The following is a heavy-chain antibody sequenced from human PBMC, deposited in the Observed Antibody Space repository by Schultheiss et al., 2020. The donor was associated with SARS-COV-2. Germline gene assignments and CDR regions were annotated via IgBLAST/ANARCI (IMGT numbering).Heavy chain of an antibody. CDR2: ITTAGDT. Sequence: GGSLRLSCAASEFTFSSYDMHWVRQATGKGLEWVSLITTAGDTYYQGSVKGRFTVSREDAENSLYLQMNSLRAGDTAVYYCARGAGPFSLRLYRYFQYWGQGTLVTVSS. V-gene: IGHV3-13*04. D-gene: IGHD4-11*01. CDR1: EFTFSSYD. J-gene: IGHJ1*01. CDR3: ARGAGPFSLRLYRYFQY.